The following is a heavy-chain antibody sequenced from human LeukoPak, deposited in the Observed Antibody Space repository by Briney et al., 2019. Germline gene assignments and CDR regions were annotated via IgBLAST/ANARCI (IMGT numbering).Heavy chain of an antibody. Sequence: GESLKISCQCSGYSFSNYWISWVRQMPGTGLEWMGRIDPSDSSTNYSPSFRGHVTISADKSISTAYLQWSSLEASDTAMYYCARPDCSGGGCYLLDNWGQGTLVTVSS. CDR3: ARPDCSGGGCYLLDN. CDR2: IDPSDSST. CDR1: GYSFSNYW. J-gene: IGHJ4*02. D-gene: IGHD2-15*01. V-gene: IGHV5-10-1*01.